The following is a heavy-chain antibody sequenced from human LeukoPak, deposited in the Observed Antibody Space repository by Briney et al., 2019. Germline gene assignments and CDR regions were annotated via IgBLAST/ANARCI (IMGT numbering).Heavy chain of an antibody. CDR3: AKDRGRGVVAGTYYFDY. J-gene: IGHJ4*02. V-gene: IGHV3-23*01. CDR1: GFTVSRYA. D-gene: IGHD2-15*01. CDR2: IRGSGGST. Sequence: GGSLRLAWAASGFTVSRYAMSWVRQDPGKWREWLSSIRGSGGSTYYADSVKGRFTISRDTPKNTLYLQMNSLRAEDTAVYYCAKDRGRGVVAGTYYFDYWGQGTLVTVSS.